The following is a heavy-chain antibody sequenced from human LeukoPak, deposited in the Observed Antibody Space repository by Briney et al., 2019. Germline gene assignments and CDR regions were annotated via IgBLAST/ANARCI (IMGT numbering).Heavy chain of an antibody. J-gene: IGHJ4*02. CDR3: ARADKDY. V-gene: IGHV3-7*01. D-gene: IGHD3-9*01. Sequence: TGGSLRLSCAASGFTFSSYWMNWARQAPGKGLEWVASINHNGNVNYYVDSVKGRFTISRDNAKNSLYLQMNSLRAEDTAVYYCARADKDYWGQGTLVTVSS. CDR1: GFTFSSYW. CDR2: INHNGNVN.